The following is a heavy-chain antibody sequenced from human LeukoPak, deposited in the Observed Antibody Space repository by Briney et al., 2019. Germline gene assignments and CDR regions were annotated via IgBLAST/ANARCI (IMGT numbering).Heavy chain of an antibody. CDR2: IYHSGST. CDR1: GGSISSGGYS. D-gene: IGHD2-8*02. V-gene: IGHV4-30-2*01. CDR3: ARGPWSDTHFDY. Sequence: SETLSLTCTVSGGSISSGGYSWSWSRQPPGKSLEWIGYIYHSGSTYYNPSLESRVTISVDRSKNQFSLKLSSVTAADTAVYYCARGPWSDTHFDYWGQGTLVTVSS. J-gene: IGHJ4*02.